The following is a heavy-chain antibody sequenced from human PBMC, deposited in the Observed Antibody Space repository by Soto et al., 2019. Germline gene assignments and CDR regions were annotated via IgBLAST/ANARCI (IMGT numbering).Heavy chain of an antibody. J-gene: IGHJ1*01. V-gene: IGHV3-23*01. CDR3: ASYDYGDYVHFQH. D-gene: IGHD4-17*01. CDR1: GFTFSSYA. Sequence: EVQLLESGGGLVQPGGSLRLSCAASGFTFSSYAMSWVRQAPGKGLEWVSAISGSGGSTYYADSVKGRFTISRDNSKNTLYLQMNSLRAEDTAVYYCASYDYGDYVHFQHWGQGTLVTVSS. CDR2: ISGSGGST.